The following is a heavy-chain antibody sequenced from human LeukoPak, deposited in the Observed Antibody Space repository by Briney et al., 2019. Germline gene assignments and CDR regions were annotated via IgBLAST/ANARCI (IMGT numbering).Heavy chain of an antibody. Sequence: SETLSLTCTVSGGSISSYYWSWIRQSPGKGLEWIGFIYYSGSTNYNPSLKSRVTISVDTSMNRFSLKLRSVTAADTAVYYCARGSGWYYYWGQGTLVTVSS. D-gene: IGHD6-19*01. J-gene: IGHJ4*02. CDR2: IYYSGST. CDR1: GGSISSYY. V-gene: IGHV4-59*01. CDR3: ARGSGWYYY.